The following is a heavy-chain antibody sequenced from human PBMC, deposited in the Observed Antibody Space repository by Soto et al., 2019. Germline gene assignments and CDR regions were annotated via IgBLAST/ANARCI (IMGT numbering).Heavy chain of an antibody. V-gene: IGHV4-59*01. CDR1: GGSISSYY. J-gene: IGHJ4*02. CDR2: IYYSGST. CDR3: ARRYAGNFDY. Sequence: SETLSLTCTVSGGSISSYYWSWIRQPPGKGLEWIGYIYYSGSTNYNPSLRSRVTISVDTSKNQFSLKLSSVTAADTAVYYCARRYAGNFDYWGQGTLVTVSS. D-gene: IGHD2-8*01.